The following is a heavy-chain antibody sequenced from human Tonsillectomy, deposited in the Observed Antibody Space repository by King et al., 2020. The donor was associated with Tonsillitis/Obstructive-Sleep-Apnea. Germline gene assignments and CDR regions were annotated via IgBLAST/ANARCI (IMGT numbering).Heavy chain of an antibody. CDR3: AKDHDSSGWPAVDS. J-gene: IGHJ4*02. Sequence: VQLVESGGGLVQPGGSLRLSCAVSGFTISSRAVSWVRQAPGKGLEWLSSITNNAGKTYYADSVMGRFTISRDDSKNTLYLEMNSPRVEDTVVYYCAKDHDSSGWPAVDSWGQGTLVTVSS. V-gene: IGHV3-23*04. D-gene: IGHD3-22*01. CDR2: ITNNAGKT. CDR1: GFTISSRA.